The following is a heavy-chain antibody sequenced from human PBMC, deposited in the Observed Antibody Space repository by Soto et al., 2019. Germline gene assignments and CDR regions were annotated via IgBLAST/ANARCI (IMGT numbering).Heavy chain of an antibody. CDR2: IYYRGST. Sequence: ETLSLTGTVSGGSISSHYWSWVRQAPGKGLEWIGHIYYRGSTNYNPSLRSRSTISVDTSKNQFSLKLNSVTTADAAVYYCARDGREASGMDVWGQGTKVTVSS. D-gene: IGHD1-26*01. CDR3: ARDGREASGMDV. V-gene: IGHV4-59*11. J-gene: IGHJ6*02. CDR1: GGSISSHY.